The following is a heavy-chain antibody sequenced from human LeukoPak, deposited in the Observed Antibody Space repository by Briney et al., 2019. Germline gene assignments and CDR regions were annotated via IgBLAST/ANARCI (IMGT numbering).Heavy chain of an antibody. J-gene: IGHJ4*02. D-gene: IGHD1-7*01. Sequence: GGSLRLPCAASGFAFSSYSMNWVRQAPGKGLEWVSFISSSSDYIYYADSVKGRFTISRDNAKNSLYLQMNSLRAEDTAVYYCARGLSGTRFDYWGQGTLVTVSS. V-gene: IGHV3-21*01. CDR1: GFAFSSYS. CDR2: ISSSSDYI. CDR3: ARGLSGTRFDY.